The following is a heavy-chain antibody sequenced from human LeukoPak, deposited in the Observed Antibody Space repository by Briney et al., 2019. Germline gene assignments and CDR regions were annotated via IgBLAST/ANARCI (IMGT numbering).Heavy chain of an antibody. D-gene: IGHD2-8*02. CDR2: INHSGST. Sequence: SQTLSLTCTVSGGSISSGGYYWSWIRQPPGKGLEWIGEINHSGSTNYNPSLKSRVTISVDTSKNQFSLKLSSVTAADTAVYYCARLVDAFDIWGQGTMVTVSS. CDR3: ARLVDAFDI. V-gene: IGHV4-30-2*01. J-gene: IGHJ3*02. CDR1: GGSISSGGYY.